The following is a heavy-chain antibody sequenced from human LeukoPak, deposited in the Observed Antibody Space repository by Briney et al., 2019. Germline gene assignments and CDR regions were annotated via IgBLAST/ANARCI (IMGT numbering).Heavy chain of an antibody. CDR3: ARVVLAPYDFWSGYYTGGNWFDP. D-gene: IGHD3-3*01. V-gene: IGHV1-18*01. J-gene: IGHJ5*02. CDR2: ISAYNGNT. CDR1: GYTFTSYG. Sequence: ASVTVSCTASGYTFTSYGISWVRQAPGQGLEWMGWISAYNGNTNYAQKLQGRVTMTTDTSTSTAYMELRSLRSDDTAVYYCARVVLAPYDFWSGYYTGGNWFDPWGQGTLVTVSS.